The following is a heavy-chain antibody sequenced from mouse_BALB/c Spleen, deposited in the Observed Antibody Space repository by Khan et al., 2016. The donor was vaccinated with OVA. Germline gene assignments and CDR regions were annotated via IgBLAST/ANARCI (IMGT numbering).Heavy chain of an antibody. CDR3: TRDRNYYGSSFYFDY. Sequence: EVELVESGGGLVKPGGSLRLSCEASGFTFSSYSMSWVRQTPEKRLEWVATITSGGSYTYYPDSVQGRFPISRDKAKTTLYLQMSSLKSEDTAIYYCTRDRNYYGSSFYFDYWGQGTTLTVSS. CDR1: GFTFSSYS. D-gene: IGHD1-1*01. V-gene: IGHV5-6-4*01. CDR2: ITSGGSYT. J-gene: IGHJ2*01.